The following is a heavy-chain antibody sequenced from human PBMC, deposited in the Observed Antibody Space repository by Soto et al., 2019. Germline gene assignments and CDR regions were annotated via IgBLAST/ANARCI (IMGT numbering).Heavy chain of an antibody. J-gene: IGHJ4*02. Sequence: PSETLSLTCTVSGGSVSSGSYYWSWIRQPPGKGLEWIGYIYYTGSTNYNPSLKSRVTISVDTSKNQFSLNLSSVTAADTAVYYCARRSSGWYFDYWGQGTLVTVSS. CDR3: ARRSSGWYFDY. CDR1: GGSVSSGSYY. CDR2: IYYTGST. D-gene: IGHD6-19*01. V-gene: IGHV4-61*01.